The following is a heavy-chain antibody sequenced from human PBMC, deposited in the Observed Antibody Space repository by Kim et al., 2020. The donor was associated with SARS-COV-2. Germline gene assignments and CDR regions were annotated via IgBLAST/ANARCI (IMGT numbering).Heavy chain of an antibody. D-gene: IGHD2-15*01. CDR3: ARGYCSGGSCYPDY. V-gene: IGHV4-4*02. Sequence: NPSLKSRVTISVDKSKNQFSLKLSSVTAADTAVYYCARGYCSGGSCYPDYWGQGTLVTVSS. J-gene: IGHJ4*02.